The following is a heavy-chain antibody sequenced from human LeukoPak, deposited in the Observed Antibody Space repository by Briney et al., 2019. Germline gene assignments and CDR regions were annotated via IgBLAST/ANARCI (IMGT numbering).Heavy chain of an antibody. Sequence: SETLSLTCTVSGGSISSYYWSWIRQPPGKGLEWIGEIYHSGSTNYNPSLKSRVTISVDKSKNQFSLKLSPVTAADTAVYYCARVTTRTLDYWGQGTLVTVSS. CDR2: IYHSGST. D-gene: IGHD1-1*01. J-gene: IGHJ4*02. CDR3: ARVTTRTLDY. CDR1: GGSISSYY. V-gene: IGHV4-59*12.